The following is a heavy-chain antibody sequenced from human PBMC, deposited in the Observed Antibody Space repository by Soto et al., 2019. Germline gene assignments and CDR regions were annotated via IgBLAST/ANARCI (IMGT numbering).Heavy chain of an antibody. V-gene: IGHV3-23*01. CDR3: AKEIQGGHYYYYGMDL. CDR2: IIGSGDDT. D-gene: IGHD1-26*01. CDR1: GFSFRNCA. Sequence: PGGALRLSCAAAGFSFRNCAIIWVRQTPAKGLEWVAAIIGSGDDTYYADSVNVRFAISRDNSKNTLYLQMNSLRAEDTAVYYCAKEIQGGHYYYYGMDLWGQRTTVTLSS. J-gene: IGHJ6*02.